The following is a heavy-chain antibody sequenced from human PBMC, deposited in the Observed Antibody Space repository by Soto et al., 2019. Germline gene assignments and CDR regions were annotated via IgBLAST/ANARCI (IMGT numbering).Heavy chain of an antibody. CDR1: GFTFSDYY. J-gene: IGHJ4*02. Sequence: QVQLVESGGGLVKPGGSLRLSCATSGFTFSDYYMSWVRQAPGKGLEWVSYIVIGSDYTNYADSVKGRCTISRDNAKNSLYLKMNSMRVEDPAVYDRARLRASSCYLAGYVDYWGQGTLVTVSS. V-gene: IGHV3-11*06. CDR3: ARLRASSCYLAGYVDY. CDR2: IVIGSDYT. D-gene: IGHD6-13*01.